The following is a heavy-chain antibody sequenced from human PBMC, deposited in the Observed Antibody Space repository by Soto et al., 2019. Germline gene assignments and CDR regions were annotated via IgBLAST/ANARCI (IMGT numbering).Heavy chain of an antibody. J-gene: IGHJ4*02. D-gene: IGHD4-17*01. CDR2: ISSSSTI. CDR1: GFTFSSYS. V-gene: IGHV3-48*01. Sequence: EVQLVESGGGLVQPGGSLRLSCAASGFTFSSYSMNWVRQAPGKGLEWVSYISSSSTIYYADSVKGRFTISRDNAKNSLYLQMNSLRAEDTAVYYCAREGKRDGDCDYWGQGTLVTVSS. CDR3: AREGKRDGDCDY.